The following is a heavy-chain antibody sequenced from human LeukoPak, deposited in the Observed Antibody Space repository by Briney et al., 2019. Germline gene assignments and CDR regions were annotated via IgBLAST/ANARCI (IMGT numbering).Heavy chain of an antibody. D-gene: IGHD3-22*01. Sequence: PSETLSLTCTVSGGSISSYYWSWIRQPPGKGLEWIGYIYYSGSTNYNPSLKSRVTISVDTSKNQFSLKLSSVTAADTAVYYCARSYSSGYYYARADYYYYGMDVWGQGTTVTVSS. CDR1: GGSISSYY. CDR2: IYYSGST. V-gene: IGHV4-59*01. J-gene: IGHJ6*02. CDR3: ARSYSSGYYYARADYYYYGMDV.